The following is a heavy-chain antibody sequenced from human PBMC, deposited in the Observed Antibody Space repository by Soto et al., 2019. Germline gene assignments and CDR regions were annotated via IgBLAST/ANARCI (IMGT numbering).Heavy chain of an antibody. CDR1: GGSISTDDHY. Sequence: QVQLQESGPRLVKPSQTLSLTCTVSGGSISTDDHYWSWIRQYPGKRLEWIGYVYYSGTTHYNPSLKSRLFISIDTSKNHFSLQLTSVTAADTAVYYCATLRSRWNIGYWGQGNLVTVSS. J-gene: IGHJ4*02. CDR2: VYYSGTT. D-gene: IGHD1-1*01. V-gene: IGHV4-30-4*01. CDR3: ATLRSRWNIGY.